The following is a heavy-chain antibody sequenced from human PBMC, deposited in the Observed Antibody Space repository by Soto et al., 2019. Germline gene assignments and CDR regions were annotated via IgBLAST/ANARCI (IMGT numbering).Heavy chain of an antibody. J-gene: IGHJ4*02. V-gene: IGHV3-9*01. Sequence: EVQLVESGGGLVQPGRSLRLSCADSGFTFDDHAMYWVRQVPGKGLEWVSGIRWNSGSISYGDSVKGRFTISRDNAMNSLYLQMNRLRTEDTVLYYCAKGHYGSGRDYFEYWGQGTLVTVSS. D-gene: IGHD3-10*01. CDR3: AKGHYGSGRDYFEY. CDR2: IRWNSGSI. CDR1: GFTFDDHA.